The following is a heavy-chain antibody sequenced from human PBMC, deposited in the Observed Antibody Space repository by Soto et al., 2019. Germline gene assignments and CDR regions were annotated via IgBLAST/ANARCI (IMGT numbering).Heavy chain of an antibody. CDR2: INHSGCT. J-gene: IGHJ4*02. V-gene: IGHV4-34*01. CDR1: GGXFSGYC. Sequence: LSLTCAFCGGXFSGYCWIWIRQPPGNGLEFIGEINHSGCTNYNTSLKSRVTISVDTSKKQLSLKLSSVTAPDTAVSYCARGQLLWFGDPRFDYWGQETLGTVSS. D-gene: IGHD3-10*01. CDR3: ARGQLLWFGDPRFDY.